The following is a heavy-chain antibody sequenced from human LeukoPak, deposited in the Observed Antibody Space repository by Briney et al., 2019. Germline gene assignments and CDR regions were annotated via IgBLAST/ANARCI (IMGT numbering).Heavy chain of an antibody. CDR1: GGSISSRTYY. CDR3: AREFWNYRSGNLQAFDI. V-gene: IGHV4-61*02. CDR2: IYTSGST. Sequence: SETLSLTCTVSGGSISSRTYYWSWIRQPAGKGLEWIGRIYTSGSTKYNPSLKSRVTVSVDTSKNQFSLKLRSVTAADTAVYYCAREFWNYRSGNLQAFDIWGQGTMVTVSS. D-gene: IGHD3-10*01. J-gene: IGHJ3*02.